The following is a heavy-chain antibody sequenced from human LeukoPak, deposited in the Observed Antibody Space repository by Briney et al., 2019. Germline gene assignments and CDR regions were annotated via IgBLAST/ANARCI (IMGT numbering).Heavy chain of an antibody. CDR3: AKPISGGLAVTADWFHP. CDR2: INANSGTT. D-gene: IGHD6-19*01. CDR1: GFIFSNYA. V-gene: IGHV3-23*01. Sequence: GGSLRLSCAASGFIFSNYAMNWVRQAPGKGLEWASTINANSGTTSYAASVRGRFTISRDNSKNTLYLQLNTLRADDTATYYCAKPISGGLAVTADWFHPWGQGTLVVVSS. J-gene: IGHJ5*01.